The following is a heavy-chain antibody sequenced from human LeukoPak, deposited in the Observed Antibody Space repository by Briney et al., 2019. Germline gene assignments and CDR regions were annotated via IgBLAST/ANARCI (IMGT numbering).Heavy chain of an antibody. J-gene: IGHJ4*02. D-gene: IGHD3-22*01. CDR3: AKDADAKEARLGSGYYYQGAVYYFDY. Sequence: PGGSLRLSCAASRFTFSSYAMSWVRQAPGKGLEWVSAISGSGGNTHYADSVKGRFTISRDNSKNTLYLQMNSLRAEGTAVYYCAKDADAKEARLGSGYYYQGAVYYFDYWGQGTLVTVSS. CDR1: RFTFSSYA. V-gene: IGHV3-23*01. CDR2: ISGSGGNT.